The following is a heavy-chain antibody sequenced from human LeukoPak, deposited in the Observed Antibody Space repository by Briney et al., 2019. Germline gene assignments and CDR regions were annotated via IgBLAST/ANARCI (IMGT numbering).Heavy chain of an antibody. J-gene: IGHJ4*02. CDR3: ARSSVATMVRGVIIPAGFDY. Sequence: SETPSLTCTVSGGSISSSSYYWGWIRQPPGKGLEWIGSIYNSGSTYYNPSLKSRVTISVDTSKNQFSLKLSSVTAADTAVYYCARSSVATMVRGVIIPAGFDYWGQGTLVTVSS. D-gene: IGHD3-10*01. CDR2: IYNSGST. CDR1: GGSISSSSYY. V-gene: IGHV4-39*01.